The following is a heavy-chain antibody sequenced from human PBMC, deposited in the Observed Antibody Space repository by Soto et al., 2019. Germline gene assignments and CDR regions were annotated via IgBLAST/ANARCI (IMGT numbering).Heavy chain of an antibody. V-gene: IGHV1-69*13. J-gene: IGHJ6*02. CDR2: IIPIFGTA. CDR3: ARGAGVTIFGVAHYYYYGMDV. Sequence: SVKVSCKASGGTFSSYATSWVRQAPGQGLEWMGGIIPIFGTANYAQKFQGRVTITADESTSTAYMELSSLRSEDTAVYYCARGAGVTIFGVAHYYYYGMDVWGQGTTVTVSS. D-gene: IGHD3-3*01. CDR1: GGTFSSYA.